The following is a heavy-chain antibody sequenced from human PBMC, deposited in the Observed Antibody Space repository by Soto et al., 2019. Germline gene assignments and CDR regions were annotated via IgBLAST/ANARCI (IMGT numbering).Heavy chain of an antibody. CDR1: GFTFSSYA. V-gene: IGHV3-30-3*01. D-gene: IGHD3-16*02. CDR2: ISYDGSNK. CDR3: ARGGYDYVWGSYRIDAFDI. J-gene: IGHJ3*02. Sequence: QVQLVESGGGVVQPGRSLRLSCAASGFTFSSYAMHWVRQAPGKGLEWVAGISYDGSNKYYADSVKGRFTISRDNSKNTLYLQMNSLRAEDTAVYYCARGGYDYVWGSYRIDAFDIWGQGTMVTVSS.